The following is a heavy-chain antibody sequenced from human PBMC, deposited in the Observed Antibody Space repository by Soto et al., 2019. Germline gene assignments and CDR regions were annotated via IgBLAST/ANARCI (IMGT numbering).Heavy chain of an antibody. V-gene: IGHV1-18*01. CDR3: ARGGVVIIYNYINWFEP. CDR1: GYTFTSYG. Sequence: ASVKVSCKASGYTFTSYGISWVRQAPGQGLEWMGWISAYNGNTNYAQKLQGRVTMTTDTSTSTAYMELRSLRSDDTAVYYCARGGVVIIYNYINWFEPWGQGTLVTVSS. J-gene: IGHJ5*02. D-gene: IGHD3-3*01. CDR2: ISAYNGNT.